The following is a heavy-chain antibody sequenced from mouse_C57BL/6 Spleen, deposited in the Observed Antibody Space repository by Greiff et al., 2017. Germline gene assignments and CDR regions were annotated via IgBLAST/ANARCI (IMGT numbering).Heavy chain of an antibody. CDR2: IYPGDGDT. Sequence: QVQLMESGAELVKPGASVKISCKASGYAFTSYWMNWVKQRPGKGLEWIGQIYPGDGDTNYNGKFKGKATLTADKSSSTAYMQLSSLTSEDSAVYFCARRGDSYAMDYWGQGTSVTVSS. D-gene: IGHD3-3*01. V-gene: IGHV1-80*01. CDR1: GYAFTSYW. CDR3: ARRGDSYAMDY. J-gene: IGHJ4*01.